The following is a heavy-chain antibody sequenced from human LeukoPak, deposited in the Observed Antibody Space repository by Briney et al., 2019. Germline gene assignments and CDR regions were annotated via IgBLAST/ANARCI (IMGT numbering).Heavy chain of an antibody. V-gene: IGHV1-18*01. Sequence: GASVKVPCKASGYTLTSYGISWVRQAPGQGLEWMGWISAYNGNTHYAQKLQGRVTMTTDPSTSTVYIELRSLRSDDTAVYYCARGSPPRRNYDSRGYYSYYFDYWGEGALVTVSS. D-gene: IGHD3-22*01. CDR2: ISAYNGNT. CDR3: ARGSPPRRNYDSRGYYSYYFDY. CDR1: GYTLTSYG. J-gene: IGHJ4*02.